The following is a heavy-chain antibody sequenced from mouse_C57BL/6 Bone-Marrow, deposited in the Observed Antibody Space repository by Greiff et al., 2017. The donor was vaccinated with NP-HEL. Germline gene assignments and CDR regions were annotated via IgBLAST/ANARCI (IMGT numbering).Heavy chain of an antibody. CDR3: ARGGRQWGGMGY. D-gene: IGHD3-2*01. Sequence: QVQLQQPGAELVQPGASLKLSCKASGYTFPSYCMSWVQQRPGRGLAWIGRIDPNRGGTKYNEKFKSKATLTLDKPSSTAYMQLSSLTSADSAVLDCARGGRQWGGMGYWGQGTSVTVSS. CDR1: GYTFPSYC. V-gene: IGHV1-62-3*01. J-gene: IGHJ4*01. CDR2: IDPNRGGT.